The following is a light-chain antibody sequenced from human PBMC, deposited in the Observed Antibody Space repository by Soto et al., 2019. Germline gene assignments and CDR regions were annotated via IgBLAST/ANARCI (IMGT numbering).Light chain of an antibody. V-gene: IGKV3D-15*01. CDR2: GAS. J-gene: IGKJ4*01. Sequence: EIVMTQSPATLSVSPGERATLSCWASQSVSTNVAWYQQKPAQAPRLLISGASSRATGIPDRFSGSGSGTDFTLIISSLQSEDFGVYYCQHYKTWPLSFGGGTKVDIK. CDR1: QSVSTN. CDR3: QHYKTWPLS.